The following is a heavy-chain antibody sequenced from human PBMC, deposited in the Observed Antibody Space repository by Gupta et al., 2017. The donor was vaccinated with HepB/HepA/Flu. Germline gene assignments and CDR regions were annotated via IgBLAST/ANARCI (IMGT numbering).Heavy chain of an antibody. V-gene: IGHV4-34*01. J-gene: IGHJ6*02. CDR3: ARHCSSTSCYLHGMDV. D-gene: IGHD2-2*01. CDR1: GGSFSGYY. Sequence: QVQLQQWGAGLLKPAATLSLTCAGYGGSFSGYYWSWIRQPPGKGLEWIGKINHSRSTNYNPSLKSRVTISVDTAKNQFSLKLSSVTAADTAVYYCARHCSSTSCYLHGMDVWGQGTTVTVS. CDR2: INHSRST.